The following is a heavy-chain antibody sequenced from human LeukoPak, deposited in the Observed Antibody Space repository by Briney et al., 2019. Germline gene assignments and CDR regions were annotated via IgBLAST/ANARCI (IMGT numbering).Heavy chain of an antibody. Sequence: GGTLGLSCSASGFTFTTYGMNWVRQAPGKGLEWVSGIGGSGTRTYYADSVKGRFTISRDNSKNTLYLQMNSLGDEDTAVYYCAKDSHWILFDDWGQGTLVTVSS. V-gene: IGHV3-23*01. CDR2: IGGSGTRT. J-gene: IGHJ4*02. CDR3: AKDSHWILFDD. CDR1: GFTFTTYG. D-gene: IGHD2-2*03.